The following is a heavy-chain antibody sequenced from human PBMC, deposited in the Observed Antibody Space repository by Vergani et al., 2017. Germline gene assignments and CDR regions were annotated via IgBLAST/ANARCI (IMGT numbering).Heavy chain of an antibody. CDR1: GFTFSSYS. J-gene: IGHJ5*02. V-gene: IGHV3-48*04. CDR2: ISSSGSTI. D-gene: IGHD1-14*01. Sequence: EVQLVESGGGLVQPGGSLRLSCAASGFTFSSYSMNWVRQAPGKGLEWVSYISSSGSTIYYADSVKGRFTISRDNAKNSLYLQMNSLRAEDTAVYYCARERSDVTTRWFDPWGQGTLVTVSS. CDR3: ARERSDVTTRWFDP.